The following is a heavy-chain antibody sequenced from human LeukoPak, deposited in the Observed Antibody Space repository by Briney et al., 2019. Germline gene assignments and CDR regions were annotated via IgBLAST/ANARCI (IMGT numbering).Heavy chain of an antibody. CDR3: ARGSTVARGVYFDY. CDR1: GGSISSYY. J-gene: IGHJ4*02. CDR2: IYTSGST. D-gene: IGHD4-23*01. V-gene: IGHV4-4*07. Sequence: SETLSLTCTVSGGSISSYYWSWIRQPAGKGLEWIGRIYTSGSTNYNPSLKSRVTMSVDTSKNQFSLKLSSVTAADTAVYYCARGSTVARGVYFDYWGQETLVTVSS.